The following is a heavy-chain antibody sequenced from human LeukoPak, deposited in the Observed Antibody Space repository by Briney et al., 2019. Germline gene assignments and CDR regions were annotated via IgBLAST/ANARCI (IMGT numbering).Heavy chain of an antibody. Sequence: SETLSLTSAVYGGSFSGYYWSWIRQPPGKGLEWIGEINHSGSTNYNPSLKSRVTISVDTSKNQFSLKLSSVTAADTAVYYCARGRYCSSTSCYGGYYYYYYGMDVWGKGTTVTVSS. CDR3: ARGRYCSSTSCYGGYYYYYYGMDV. D-gene: IGHD2-2*01. CDR2: INHSGST. J-gene: IGHJ6*04. CDR1: GGSFSGYY. V-gene: IGHV4-34*01.